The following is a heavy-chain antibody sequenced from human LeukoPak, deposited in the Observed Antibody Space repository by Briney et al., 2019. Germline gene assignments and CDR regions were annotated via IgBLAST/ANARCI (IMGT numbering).Heavy chain of an antibody. CDR1: GFTFSNYW. CDR2: IKQDGSEK. V-gene: IGHV3-7*01. Sequence: GESLRLSCAASGFTFSNYWMSWVRQAPGKGLEWVANIKQDGSEKYYVDSVKGRFTISRDNAKNALYLQMNSLRAEDTAVYYCARRGSGDHFDYWGQGTLVTVSS. D-gene: IGHD4-17*01. CDR3: ARRGSGDHFDY. J-gene: IGHJ4*02.